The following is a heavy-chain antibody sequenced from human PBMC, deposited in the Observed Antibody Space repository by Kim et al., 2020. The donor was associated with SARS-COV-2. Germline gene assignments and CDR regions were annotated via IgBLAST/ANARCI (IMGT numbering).Heavy chain of an antibody. V-gene: IGHV1-69*01. Sequence: QKFQGRVTITADESTSTAYMELSSLRSEDTAVYYCAREGSGSSGYYSVDYWGQGTLVTVSS. CDR3: AREGSGSSGYYSVDY. D-gene: IGHD3-22*01. J-gene: IGHJ4*02.